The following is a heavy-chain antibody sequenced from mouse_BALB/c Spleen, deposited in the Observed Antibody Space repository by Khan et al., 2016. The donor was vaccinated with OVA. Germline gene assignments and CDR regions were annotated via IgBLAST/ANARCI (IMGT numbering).Heavy chain of an antibody. CDR1: GYSITSDYA. Sequence: EVQLQESGPGLVKPSQSLSLTCTVTGYSITSDYAWNWIRQFPGNKLEWMGYIKYSGSTSYNPSLKSRISITRDTSKNQFFLQLNSVTTEDTATYYYARSGTITTVVATGFDYWGQGTTLTVSS. V-gene: IGHV3-2*02. CDR3: ARSGTITTVVATGFDY. J-gene: IGHJ2*01. CDR2: IKYSGST. D-gene: IGHD1-1*01.